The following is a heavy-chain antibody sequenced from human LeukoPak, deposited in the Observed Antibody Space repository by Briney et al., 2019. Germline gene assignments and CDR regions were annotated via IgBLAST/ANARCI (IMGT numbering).Heavy chain of an antibody. CDR1: GYSFTSYW. D-gene: IGHD3-3*01. Sequence: GESLKISCKGSGYSFTSYWIGWVRQMPGKGLEWMGIIYPDDSDTRYSPSLEGQVTISVDTSIGPAYVQWSSLKVSDTAIYYCARQNDFRLDYWGQGTLVTVSS. V-gene: IGHV5-51*01. CDR2: IYPDDSDT. CDR3: ARQNDFRLDY. J-gene: IGHJ4*02.